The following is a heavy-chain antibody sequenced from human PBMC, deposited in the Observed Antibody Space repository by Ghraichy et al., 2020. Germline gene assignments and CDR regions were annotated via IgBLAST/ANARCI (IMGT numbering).Heavy chain of an antibody. Sequence: GGSLRLSCAASGFTFSSYAMHWVRQAPGKGLEWVAVISYDGSNKYYADSVKGRFTISRDNSKNTLYLQMNSLRAEDTAVYYCARGNIIYYYYYMDVWGKGTTVTVSS. V-gene: IGHV3-30*04. CDR3: ARGNIIYYYYYMDV. CDR2: ISYDGSNK. CDR1: GFTFSSYA. J-gene: IGHJ6*03. D-gene: IGHD2/OR15-2a*01.